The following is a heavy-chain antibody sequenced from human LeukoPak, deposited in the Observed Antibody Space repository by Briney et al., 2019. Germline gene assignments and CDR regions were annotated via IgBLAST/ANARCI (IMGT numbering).Heavy chain of an antibody. CDR2: IKQDGSEK. V-gene: IGHV3-7*01. Sequence: GGTLRLSCAASGFTFSSYGMSWVRQAPGKGLEWVANIKQDGSEKYYVDSVKGRFTISRDNAKNSLYLQMNSLRAEDTAVYYCAREDHDYGVYYYYYMDVWGKGTTVTVSS. J-gene: IGHJ6*03. D-gene: IGHD4-17*01. CDR3: AREDHDYGVYYYYYMDV. CDR1: GFTFSSYG.